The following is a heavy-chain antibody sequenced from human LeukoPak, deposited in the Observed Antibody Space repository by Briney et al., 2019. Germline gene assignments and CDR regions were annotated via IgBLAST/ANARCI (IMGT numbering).Heavy chain of an antibody. CDR1: GFTFSSYS. D-gene: IGHD3-10*01. CDR2: ISSSSSYI. CDR3: ALLSTVRVDY. J-gene: IGHJ4*02. Sequence: GGSLRLSCAASGFTFSSYSMNWGRQSPGKGLEWVSSISSSSSYIYYVDSVKGRFTISRDNAKNSLYLQMNSLRAEDTAVYYCALLSTVRVDYWGQGTLVTVSS. V-gene: IGHV3-21*01.